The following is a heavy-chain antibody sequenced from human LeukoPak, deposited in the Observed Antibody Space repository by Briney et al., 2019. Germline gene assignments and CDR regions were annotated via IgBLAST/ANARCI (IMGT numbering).Heavy chain of an antibody. CDR1: GGSISSYY. J-gene: IGHJ4*02. CDR3: ARERYGSGLDY. CDR2: IYYSGST. D-gene: IGHD3-10*01. Sequence: SETLSLTCSVSGGSISSYYWSWIRQPPGKGLEWIGYIYYSGSTNYNPSLKSRVTISVDTSKNQFSLKLSSVTAADTAVYYCARERYGSGLDYWGQGTLVTVSS. V-gene: IGHV4-59*01.